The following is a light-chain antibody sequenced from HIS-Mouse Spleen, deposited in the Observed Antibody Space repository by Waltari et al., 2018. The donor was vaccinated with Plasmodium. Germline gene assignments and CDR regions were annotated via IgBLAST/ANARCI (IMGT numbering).Light chain of an antibody. CDR1: QGISSY. J-gene: IGKJ4*01. CDR3: QQLNSYPPF. CDR2: AAS. Sequence: DIQLTQSPSFLSASVGDRVTITFRASQGISSYLAWYQQKPGKAPKLLIYAASTLQSGVPSRFSGSGSGTEFTLTISSLQPEDFATYYCQQLNSYPPFFGGGTKVEIK. V-gene: IGKV1-9*01.